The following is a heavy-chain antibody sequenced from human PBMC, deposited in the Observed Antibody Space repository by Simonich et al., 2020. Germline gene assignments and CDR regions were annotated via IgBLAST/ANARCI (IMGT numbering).Heavy chain of an antibody. D-gene: IGHD6-19*01. V-gene: IGHV3-33*01. J-gene: IGHJ3*02. Sequence: QVQLVESGGGVVQPGRSLRLSWAAAGFTFSSYCMPLVRQVQGKVMGVVEVIWYEGSNKYRADSVKGRFTISRDNSKNTLYLQMNSLRAEDTAVYYCARGLGAGWRDAFDIWGQGTMVTVSS. CDR1: GFTFSSYC. CDR3: ARGLGAGWRDAFDI. CDR2: IWYEGSNK.